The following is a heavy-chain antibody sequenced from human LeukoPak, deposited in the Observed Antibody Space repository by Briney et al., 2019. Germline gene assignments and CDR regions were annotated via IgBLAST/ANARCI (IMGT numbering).Heavy chain of an antibody. J-gene: IGHJ3*02. CDR1: GGSFSGYY. CDR2: INHSGST. Sequence: SETLSLTCAVYGGSFSGYYWSWIRQPPGKGLEWIGEINHSGSTNYNPSLKSRVTISVDTSKNQFSLKLSSVTAADTAVYYCARVTAARTKYSDAFDIWGQGTMVTVSS. D-gene: IGHD6-13*01. V-gene: IGHV4-34*01. CDR3: ARVTAARTKYSDAFDI.